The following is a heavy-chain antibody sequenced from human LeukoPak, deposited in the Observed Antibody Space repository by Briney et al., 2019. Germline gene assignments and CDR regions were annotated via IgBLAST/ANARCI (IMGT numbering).Heavy chain of an antibody. CDR2: ISSSSSTI. Sequence: GGSLRLSCAASGFTFSSYSMNWVRQAPGKGLEWVSYISSSSSTIYYADSVKGRFTISRDNAKNSLYLQMNSLRAEDTAVYYCARVISSAWRQMDLWGQGTLVTVSS. CDR3: ARVISSAWRQMDL. CDR1: GFTFSSYS. J-gene: IGHJ5*02. V-gene: IGHV3-48*04. D-gene: IGHD3-22*01.